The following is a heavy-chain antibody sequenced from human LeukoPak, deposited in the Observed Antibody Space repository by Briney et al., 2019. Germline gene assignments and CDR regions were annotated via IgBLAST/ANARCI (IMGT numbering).Heavy chain of an antibody. CDR3: ARQVGPDY. CDR2: ISGGAVST. J-gene: IGHJ4*02. V-gene: IGHV3-23*01. CDR1: GFTFSSYG. D-gene: IGHD1-26*01. Sequence: GGSLRLSCAASGFTFSSYGMTWVRQAPGKGLEWVSGISGGAVSTNYADSVKGRFTIFRDNSNNALYLQMNSLRAEDTALYYCARQVGPDYWGQGTLVTVSS.